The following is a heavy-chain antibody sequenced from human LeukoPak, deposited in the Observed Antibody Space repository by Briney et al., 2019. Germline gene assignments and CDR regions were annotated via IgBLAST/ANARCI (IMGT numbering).Heavy chain of an antibody. Sequence: ASVKVSCKASGYTFTSYDINWVRQATGQGLEWVGWINPNSGNTGYAQKFQGRVTMTRNTSISTAYMELSSLRSEDTAVYYCARGFGIVVVPAAHASPTLGYWSQGTLVTVSS. J-gene: IGHJ4*02. CDR2: INPNSGNT. CDR3: ARGFGIVVVPAAHASPTLGY. D-gene: IGHD2-2*01. CDR1: GYTFTSYD. V-gene: IGHV1-8*01.